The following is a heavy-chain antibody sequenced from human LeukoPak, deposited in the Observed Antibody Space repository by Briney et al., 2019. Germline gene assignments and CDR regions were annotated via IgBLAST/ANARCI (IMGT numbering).Heavy chain of an antibody. CDR2: INGDGSGT. CDR1: GFTFSRYW. Sequence: PGGSLRLSCAASGFTFSRYWMHWVRQAPGKGLVWVSRINGDGSGTSHADSLKGRFTISRDNSKNTLYLQMNSLRAEDTAVYYCARDSLIITMIVVVTPRLPDYWGQGTLVTVSS. J-gene: IGHJ4*02. V-gene: IGHV3-74*01. D-gene: IGHD3-22*01. CDR3: ARDSLIITMIVVVTPRLPDY.